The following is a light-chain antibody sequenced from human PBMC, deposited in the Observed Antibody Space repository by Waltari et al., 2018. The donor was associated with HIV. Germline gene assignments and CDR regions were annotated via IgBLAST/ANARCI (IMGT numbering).Light chain of an antibody. CDR2: QAS. J-gene: IGKJ2*01. Sequence: DIQMTQSHSTLTAPVGDRVIITGRASESTSPWLAWYQQKPGKAPKLHIYQASSLESGVPSRFSGSASGTEFSLTISSLQPDDFATYCCQQYHTNPYTFGQGTKMEI. V-gene: IGKV1-5*03. CDR3: QQYHTNPYT. CDR1: ESTSPW.